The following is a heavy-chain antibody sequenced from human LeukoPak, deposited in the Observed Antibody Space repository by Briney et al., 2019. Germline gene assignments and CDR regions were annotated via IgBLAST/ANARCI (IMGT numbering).Heavy chain of an antibody. V-gene: IGHV4-34*01. D-gene: IGHD4-11*01. CDR2: INHSGST. CDR1: GGSFSGYY. CDR3: ARGGPMTTVSNYYYYGMDV. Sequence: SETLSLTCAVYGGSFSGYYWSWIRQPPGKGLEWIGEINHSGSTNYNPSLKSRVTISVDTSKNQFSLKLSSVTAADTAVYYCARGGPMTTVSNYYYYGMDVWGQGTTVTVSS. J-gene: IGHJ6*02.